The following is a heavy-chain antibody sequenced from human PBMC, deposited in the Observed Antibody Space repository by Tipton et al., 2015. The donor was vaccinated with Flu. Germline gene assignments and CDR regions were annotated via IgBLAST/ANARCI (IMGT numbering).Heavy chain of an antibody. V-gene: IGHV4-59*08. CDR3: ATHDYGDYETDY. D-gene: IGHD4-17*01. CDR2: IYYSGST. Sequence: LRLSCTVSGGSISSYYWSWIRQPPGKGLEWIGYIYYSGSTNYNPSLKSRVTISVDTSKNQFSLKLSSVTAADTAVYYCATHDYGDYETDYWGQGTLVTVSS. CDR1: GGSISSYY. J-gene: IGHJ4*02.